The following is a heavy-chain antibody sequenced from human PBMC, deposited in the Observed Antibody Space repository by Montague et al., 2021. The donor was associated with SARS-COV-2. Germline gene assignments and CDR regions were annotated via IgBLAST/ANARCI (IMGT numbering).Heavy chain of an antibody. V-gene: IGHV4-39*01. D-gene: IGHD2-2*01. J-gene: IGHJ5*02. Sequence: SETLSLTCTVSGGSISSSSYYWGWIRQPPGKGLEWIGNIYYSGSTYYNLSLKSRVTISADTSKNQFSLKLRSVTAADTAVYYCARHLGDGFIVVVPCWFDPWGQGTLVTVSS. CDR1: GGSISSSSYY. CDR2: IYYSGST. CDR3: ARHLGDGFIVVVPCWFDP.